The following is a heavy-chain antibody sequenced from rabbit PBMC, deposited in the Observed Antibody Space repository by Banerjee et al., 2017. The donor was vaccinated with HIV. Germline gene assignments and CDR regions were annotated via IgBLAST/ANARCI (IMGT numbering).Heavy chain of an antibody. CDR2: INAGSGSA. Sequence: QEQLEESGGGLVQPEGSLTLTCTASGFSFSSSYYMCWVHQAPGKGLEWIGCINAGSGSAYYASWAKGRFTISKTSSTVTLQMTSLTAADTATYFCVSYDDYGDRNLWGPGTLVTVS. CDR1: GFSFSSSYY. J-gene: IGHJ4*01. D-gene: IGHD2-1*01. V-gene: IGHV1S45*01. CDR3: VSYDDYGDRNL.